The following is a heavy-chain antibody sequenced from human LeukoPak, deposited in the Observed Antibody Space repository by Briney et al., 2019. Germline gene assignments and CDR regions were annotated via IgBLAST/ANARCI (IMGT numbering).Heavy chain of an antibody. D-gene: IGHD6-13*01. Sequence: GGSLGLSCAASGFTFSSYAMSWVRRAPGKGLEWVSAISGSGGNTYYADSVKGRFTISRDNSKNTLYLQMNSLRAEDTAVYYCAKDKGSSSWLLDYWGQGTLVTVSS. CDR3: AKDKGSSSWLLDY. CDR2: ISGSGGNT. CDR1: GFTFSSYA. J-gene: IGHJ4*02. V-gene: IGHV3-23*01.